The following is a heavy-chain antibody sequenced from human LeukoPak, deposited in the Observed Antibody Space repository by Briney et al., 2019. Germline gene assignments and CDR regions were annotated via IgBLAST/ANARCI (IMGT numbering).Heavy chain of an antibody. V-gene: IGHV4-34*01. CDR1: GGSFHGYY. CDR2: INHSGST. J-gene: IGHJ3*02. CDR3: ARPSLWFGESFGAFDI. D-gene: IGHD3-10*01. Sequence: SETLSLTCAVYGGSFHGYYWSWIRQPPGKGLEWIGEINHSGSTNYNPSLKSRVTISVDTSKNQFSLRLSSVTAADTAVYYCARPSLWFGESFGAFDIWGQGAMVTVSS.